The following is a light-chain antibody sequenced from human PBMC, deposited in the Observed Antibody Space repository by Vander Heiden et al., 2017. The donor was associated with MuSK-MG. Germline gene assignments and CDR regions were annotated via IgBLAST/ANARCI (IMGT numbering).Light chain of an antibody. CDR2: GAS. Sequence: IQMTQSPSSLSASVGDRVTITCRASQSITNYLNWYQQKPGKAPKLLIYGASSLQSGVPSRFSGSGSGTDFTLTITSLQPEDFATYYCQHSYRMFRTFGQGTKLEIK. CDR1: QSITNY. CDR3: QHSYRMFRT. V-gene: IGKV1-39*01. J-gene: IGKJ2*01.